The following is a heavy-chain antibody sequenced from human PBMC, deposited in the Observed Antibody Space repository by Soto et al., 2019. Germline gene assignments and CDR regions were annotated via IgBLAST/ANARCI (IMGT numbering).Heavy chain of an antibody. D-gene: IGHD6-19*01. V-gene: IGHV3-9*01. CDR2: ISGNSGSI. CDR1: GLTFADYG. Sequence: SLRLSCAASGLTFADYGLHWVRQAPGKGLEWVSGISGNSGSIDYADSVKGRFTISRDNAKNSLYLQMNSLRAEDTALYYCAKGSVAGSRSDFDYWGQGT. J-gene: IGHJ4*02. CDR3: AKGSVAGSRSDFDY.